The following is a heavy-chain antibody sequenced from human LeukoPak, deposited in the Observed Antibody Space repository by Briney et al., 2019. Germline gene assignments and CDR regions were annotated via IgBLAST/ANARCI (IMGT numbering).Heavy chain of an antibody. J-gene: IGHJ4*02. Sequence: PGGSLRLPCAASGFTFSNYVIHWVRQAPGKGLEWVAVTSSDLNVKLYADSVKGRFTISRDNSKNTLYLQMNSLRAEDTAVYYCAKLPSSGWYYFDYWGQGTLVTVSS. V-gene: IGHV3-30*18. D-gene: IGHD6-19*01. CDR3: AKLPSSGWYYFDY. CDR2: TSSDLNVK. CDR1: GFTFSNYV.